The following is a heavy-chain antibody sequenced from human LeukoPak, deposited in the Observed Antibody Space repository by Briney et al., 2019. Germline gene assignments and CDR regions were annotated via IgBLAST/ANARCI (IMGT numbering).Heavy chain of an antibody. CDR2: IYYSGNT. CDR1: GGSISSSSYY. V-gene: IGHV4-39*07. J-gene: IGHJ6*03. D-gene: IGHD2-2*01. Sequence: PSETLSLTCTVSGGSISSSSYYWGWIRQPPGKGLEWIGSIYYSGNTYYNPSLKSRVTISVDTSKNQFSLKLSSVTAADTAVYYCQGTVPAAMAGDRHMDVWGKGTTVTVPS. CDR3: QGTVPAAMAGDRHMDV.